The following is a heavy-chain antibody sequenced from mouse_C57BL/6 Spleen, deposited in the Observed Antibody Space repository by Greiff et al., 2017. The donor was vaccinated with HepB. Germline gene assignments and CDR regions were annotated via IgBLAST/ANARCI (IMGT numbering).Heavy chain of an antibody. CDR2: IYPGSGST. D-gene: IGHD2-5*01. Sequence: QVQLKQPGAELVKPGASVKMSCKASGYTFTSYWITWVKQRPGQGLEWIGEIYPGSGSTNYNEKFKRKATLTVDTSSSTAYMQLSSLTSEDSAVYYCARCYYSNYGCAYWGQGTLVTVSA. CDR1: GYTFTSYW. CDR3: ARCYYSNYGCAY. J-gene: IGHJ3*01. V-gene: IGHV1-55*01.